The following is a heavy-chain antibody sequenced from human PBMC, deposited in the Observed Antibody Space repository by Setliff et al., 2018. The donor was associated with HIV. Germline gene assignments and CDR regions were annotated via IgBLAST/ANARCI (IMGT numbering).Heavy chain of an antibody. Sequence: SETLSLTCTVSGGSINNYYWSWIRQSPGKGLEWIGYIHSSGLTNYNPSLKSRVSISIDTSKNQFSLKLSSVTAADTAVHYCARHDADGGWHFFQHWGQGTTVTVSS. V-gene: IGHV4-4*09. CDR1: GGSINNYY. CDR2: IHSSGLT. J-gene: IGHJ1*01. CDR3: ARHDADGGWHFFQH. D-gene: IGHD3-16*01.